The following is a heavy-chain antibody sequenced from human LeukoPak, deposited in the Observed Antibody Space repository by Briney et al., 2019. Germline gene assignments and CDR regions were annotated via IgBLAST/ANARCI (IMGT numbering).Heavy chain of an antibody. CDR3: ARDRWMSGGSGGGDC. D-gene: IGHD2-15*01. Sequence: GGSLRLSCAASGFTFSSYSMKWVRQGPGKGLEWVSTISGSGDSTYYADSVKGRFSISRDNSKNTVSLQMNSLRAEDTAIYYCARDRWMSGGSGGGDCWGQGTLVTVSS. J-gene: IGHJ4*02. CDR1: GFTFSSYS. V-gene: IGHV3-23*01. CDR2: ISGSGDST.